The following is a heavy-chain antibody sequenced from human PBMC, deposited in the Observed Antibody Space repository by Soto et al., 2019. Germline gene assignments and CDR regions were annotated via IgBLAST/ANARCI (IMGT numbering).Heavy chain of an antibody. D-gene: IGHD1-1*01. CDR1: GYTFTGYY. V-gene: IGHV1-2*04. J-gene: IGHJ4*02. Sequence: ASVKVSCKASGYTFTGYYMHWVRQAPGQGLEWMGWINPNSGGTNYAQKFQGWVTMTRDTSISTAYMELSRLRSDDTAVYYCAILFGTRGGYFDYCGEGTMVTVYS. CDR2: INPNSGGT. CDR3: AILFGTRGGYFDY.